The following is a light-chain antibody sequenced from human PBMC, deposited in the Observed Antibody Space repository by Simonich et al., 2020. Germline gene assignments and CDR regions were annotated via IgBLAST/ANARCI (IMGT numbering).Light chain of an antibody. CDR3: QQYGSSPWT. J-gene: IGKJ1*01. CDR1: QSVSSSY. CDR2: DAS. Sequence: EIVLTQSPGTLSLSPGERATLSCRASQSVSSSYLARYQQKPGLAPRLLIYDASSMATGIPDRFSGSGSGTDFTLTISRLEPEDFAVYYCQQYGSSPWTFGQGTKVEIK. V-gene: IGKV3D-20*01.